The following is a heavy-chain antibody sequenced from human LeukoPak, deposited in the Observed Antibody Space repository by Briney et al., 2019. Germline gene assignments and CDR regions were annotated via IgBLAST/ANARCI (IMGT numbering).Heavy chain of an antibody. CDR3: AKDEGGAIFDY. CDR2: ISYDGSNK. D-gene: IGHD3-16*01. CDR1: GFTFISYG. V-gene: IGHV3-30*18. J-gene: IGHJ4*02. Sequence: GGSLRLSCAASGFTFISYGMHWVRQAPGKGLEWVAVISYDGSNKYYADSVKGRFTISRDNSKNTLYLQMNSLRAEDTAVYYCAKDEGGAIFDYWGKGTLVTVSS.